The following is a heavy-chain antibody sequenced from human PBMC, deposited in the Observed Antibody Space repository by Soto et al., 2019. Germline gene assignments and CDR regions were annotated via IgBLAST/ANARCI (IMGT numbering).Heavy chain of an antibody. J-gene: IGHJ1*01. CDR1: GYTFTGYY. Sequence: EASVKVSCKASGYTFTGYYMHWVRQAPGQGLEWMGWINPNSGGTNYAQKFQGWVTMTRDTSISTAYMELSRLRSDDTAVYYCAGGVADCYDVLRGQHYFWGQRSLVLVSS. CDR3: AGGVADCYDVLRGQHYF. CDR2: INPNSGGT. D-gene: IGHD3-10*02. V-gene: IGHV1-2*04.